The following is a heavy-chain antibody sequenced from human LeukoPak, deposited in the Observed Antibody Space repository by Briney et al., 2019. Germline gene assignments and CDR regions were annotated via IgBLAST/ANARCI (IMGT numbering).Heavy chain of an antibody. J-gene: IGHJ3*02. CDR1: GGSISSGGYY. D-gene: IGHD3-22*01. V-gene: IGHV4-31*03. CDR2: IYYSGST. CDR3: AREEYYYDSSGYYLHDAFDI. Sequence: SQTLSLTCTVSGGSISSGGYYWSWIRQHPGKGLEWIGYIYYSGSTYYNPSLKSRVTISVDTSKNQFSPKLSSVTAADTAVYYCAREEYYYDSSGYYLHDAFDIWGQGTMVTVSS.